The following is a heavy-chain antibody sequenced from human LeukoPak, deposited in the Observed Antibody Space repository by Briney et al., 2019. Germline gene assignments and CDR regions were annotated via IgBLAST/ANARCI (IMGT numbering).Heavy chain of an antibody. CDR3: ATGTHYDLLPF. CDR1: GYSITEFS. V-gene: IGHV1-24*01. CDR2: FDPGSGEI. Sequence: ASVKVSSKVSGYSITEFSTHWVRHAPGKGLEWMGDFDPGSGEIIYEQKFQDRVTMTGDTSTDTAYMELSSLRSEDAALYYCATGTHYDLLPFWGQGTLVTVSS. J-gene: IGHJ4*02. D-gene: IGHD3-9*01.